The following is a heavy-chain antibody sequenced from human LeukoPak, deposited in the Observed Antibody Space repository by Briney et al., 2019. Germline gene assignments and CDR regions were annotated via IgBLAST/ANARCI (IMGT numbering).Heavy chain of an antibody. J-gene: IGHJ4*02. D-gene: IGHD4-17*01. CDR3: TREGGGYGDYAVDFDY. CDR1: GFTFGDYA. V-gene: IGHV3-49*03. CDR2: MRSKGYGGTT. Sequence: PGGSLRLSCKASGFTFGDYAMSWFRQAPGKGLEWVAFMRSKGYGGTTEYAASVKGRFTISRDDSKSIAYLQMDSLKTEDTAVYYCTREGGGYGDYAVDFDYWGQGTLVTVSS.